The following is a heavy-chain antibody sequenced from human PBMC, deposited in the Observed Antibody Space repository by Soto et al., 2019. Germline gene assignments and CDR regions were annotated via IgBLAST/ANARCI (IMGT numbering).Heavy chain of an antibody. D-gene: IGHD6-6*01. CDR1: GYTFTSYG. Sequence: QVQLVQSGAEVKKPGASVKVSCKASGYTFTSYGISWVRQAPGQGLEWMGWISAYNGNTNYAQKLQGRVTMTPDTSTSTAYMELRSLRSDDTAVYYCARAIAARPVGYYFDYWGQGTLVTVSS. CDR3: ARAIAARPVGYYFDY. J-gene: IGHJ4*02. V-gene: IGHV1-18*01. CDR2: ISAYNGNT.